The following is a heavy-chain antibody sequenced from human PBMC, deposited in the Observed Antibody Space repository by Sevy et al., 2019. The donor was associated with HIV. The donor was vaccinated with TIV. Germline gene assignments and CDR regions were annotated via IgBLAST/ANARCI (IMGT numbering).Heavy chain of an antibody. J-gene: IGHJ4*02. CDR2: ISGSGGYT. V-gene: IGHV3-23*01. CDR3: EAITTAGRDY. CDR1: GFIFNSYV. D-gene: IGHD6-25*01. Sequence: GGSLRLSCAASGFIFNSYVMSWVRKAQGKGLEWVSSISGSGGYTYYEDSVNGRFTISRDNSNNMLYLQMNSLRAEDTAVYYCEAITTAGRDYWGQGTLVTVSS.